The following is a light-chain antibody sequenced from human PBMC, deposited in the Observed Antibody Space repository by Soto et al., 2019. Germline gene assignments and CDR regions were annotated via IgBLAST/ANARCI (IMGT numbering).Light chain of an antibody. CDR2: GAS. V-gene: IGKV3-20*01. J-gene: IGKJ3*01. CDR1: HSVSSSY. Sequence: EIVLTQSPGTLSFSPGERATLSCRASHSVSSSYLVWYQQKPGQAPRLLIYGASSRATGIPDRFSGSGSGTDFTLTISRLEPEDFAVYYCQHYGNTPPSVTFGPGTKVDIK. CDR3: QHYGNTPPSVT.